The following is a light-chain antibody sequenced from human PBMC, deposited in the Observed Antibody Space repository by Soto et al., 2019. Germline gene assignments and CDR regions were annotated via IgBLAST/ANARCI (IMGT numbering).Light chain of an antibody. CDR3: QQSYSSLVT. V-gene: IGKV1-39*01. J-gene: IGKJ4*01. Sequence: TEMTQSPASLSASVGDRVTITCRASQTIATYLNWFQHKSGRAPKLLIYTSSSVNSGVSSRFRGSGSGTDFTLTINDVQPEDSATYYCQQSYSSLVTFGAGTKVDIK. CDR2: TSS. CDR1: QTIATY.